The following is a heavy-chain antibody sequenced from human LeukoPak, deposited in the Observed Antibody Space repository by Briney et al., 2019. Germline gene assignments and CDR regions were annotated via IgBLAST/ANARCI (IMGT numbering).Heavy chain of an antibody. CDR2: ISYDGSNK. J-gene: IGHJ4*02. CDR3: ARAGSYSSSWYRDY. CDR1: GFTLSSYA. V-gene: IGHV3-30*04. Sequence: GRSLRLSCAASGFTLSSYAMHWVRQAPGKGLEWVAVISYDGSNKYYADSVKGRFTISRDNSKNTLYLQMNSLRAEDTAVYYCARAGSYSSSWYRDYWGQGTLVTVSS. D-gene: IGHD6-13*01.